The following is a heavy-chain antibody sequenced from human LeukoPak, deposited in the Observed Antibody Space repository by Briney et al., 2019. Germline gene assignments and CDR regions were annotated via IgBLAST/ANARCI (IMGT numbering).Heavy chain of an antibody. CDR3: ARDPRNKGFDP. Sequence: GGSLRLSCAASGFTFSGYWMHWARQSPGKGLVSVSCINGDGSDTRYADSVKGRFTFSRDNAKNTLYLQMNSLRVEDTAVYYCARDPRNKGFDPWGQGTLVTVSS. J-gene: IGHJ5*02. CDR1: GFTFSGYW. D-gene: IGHD1/OR15-1a*01. CDR2: INGDGSDT. V-gene: IGHV3-74*01.